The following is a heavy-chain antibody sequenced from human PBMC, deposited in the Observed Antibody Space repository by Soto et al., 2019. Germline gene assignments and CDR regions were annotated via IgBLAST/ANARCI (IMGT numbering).Heavy chain of an antibody. CDR1: GYTFTSYA. J-gene: IGHJ6*02. D-gene: IGHD1-26*01. CDR2: INAGNGNT. Sequence: QVQLVQSGAEVKKPGASVKVSCKASGYTFTSYAMHWVRQAPGQRLEWMGWINAGNGNTKYSQKFQGRVTITRDTSASTAYMELSSLRSEDTAAYYCARWGAAPYYYGMDVWGQGTTVTVSS. CDR3: ARWGAAPYYYGMDV. V-gene: IGHV1-3*01.